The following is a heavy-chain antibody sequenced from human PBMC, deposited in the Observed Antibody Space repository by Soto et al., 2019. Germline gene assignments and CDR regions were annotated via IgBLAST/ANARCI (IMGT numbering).Heavy chain of an antibody. CDR3: ARDLGFTMVRGVISPYYYYGMDV. CDR1: GGTFSSYT. CDR2: IIPILGIA. D-gene: IGHD3-10*01. Sequence: QVQLVQSGAEVKKPGSSVKVSCKASGGTFSSYTISWVRQAPGQGLEWMGRIIPILGIANYAQKFQGRVTITADKSTSTAYMELSSLRSEDTAVYYCARDLGFTMVRGVISPYYYYGMDVWGQGTTVTVSS. V-gene: IGHV1-69*02. J-gene: IGHJ6*02.